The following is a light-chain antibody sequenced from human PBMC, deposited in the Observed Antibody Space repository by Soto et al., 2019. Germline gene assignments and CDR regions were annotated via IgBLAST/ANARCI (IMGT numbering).Light chain of an antibody. V-gene: IGKV2-28*01. CDR2: LNS. Sequence: DIVMTQSPLSLPVTPGEPASISCRSSQSLLHTNGYNSLDWYLQKPGQSPKLLISLNSNRASGVPYWFSGSGSGTVFTLTICRVETEDVGVYYCMQALQSPLTFGQGARLEI. CDR1: QSLLHTNGYNS. CDR3: MQALQSPLT. J-gene: IGKJ5*01.